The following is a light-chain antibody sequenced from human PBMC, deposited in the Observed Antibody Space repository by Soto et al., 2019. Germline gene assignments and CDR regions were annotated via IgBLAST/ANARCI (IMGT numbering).Light chain of an antibody. CDR1: QSISSY. CDR2: AAS. Sequence: DIQMTQSPSSLSASVGDRVTITCRASQSISSYLNWYQQKPGKAPKLLIYAASSLQSGVPSRFSGSGSGTDFTVRCCCLQPEDFATYYCQQSYSTPYTFGQGTKLEIK. CDR3: QQSYSTPYT. J-gene: IGKJ2*01. V-gene: IGKV1-39*01.